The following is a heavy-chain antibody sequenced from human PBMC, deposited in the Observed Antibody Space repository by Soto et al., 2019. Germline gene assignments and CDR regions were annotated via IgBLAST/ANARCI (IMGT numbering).Heavy chain of an antibody. V-gene: IGHV3-33*08. Sequence: GGSLRLSCAASGFTFSSYWMSWVRQAPGKGLEWVAVIWHDGSNKYYADSVKGRFTISRDNSKNTLYLQMNSLRAEDTAVYYCARDRGPSITIFGVVIPDYYYYYGMDVWGQGTTVTVSS. D-gene: IGHD3-3*01. J-gene: IGHJ6*02. CDR3: ARDRGPSITIFGVVIPDYYYYYGMDV. CDR2: IWHDGSNK. CDR1: GFTFSSYW.